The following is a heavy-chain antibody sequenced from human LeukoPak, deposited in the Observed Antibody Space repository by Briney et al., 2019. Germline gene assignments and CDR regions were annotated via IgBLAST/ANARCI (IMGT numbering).Heavy chain of an antibody. V-gene: IGHV1-8*03. J-gene: IGHJ4*02. CDR1: GYTFTSYD. CDR3: ARGISSWSDFDY. D-gene: IGHD6-13*01. CDR2: MNPNSGNT. Sequence: ASVKVSCKASGYTFTSYDINWVRQATGQGLEWMGWMNPNSGNTGYAQKFQGRVTITRNTAISTAYMELSSLRSEDTAVYYCARGISSWSDFDYWGQGTLVTVSS.